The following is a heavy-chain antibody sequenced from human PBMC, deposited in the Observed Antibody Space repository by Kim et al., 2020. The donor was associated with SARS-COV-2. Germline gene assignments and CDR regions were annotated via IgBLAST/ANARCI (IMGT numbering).Heavy chain of an antibody. J-gene: IGHJ5*02. CDR1: GFTFSSYA. V-gene: IGHV3-30-3*01. Sequence: GGSLRLSCAASGFTFSSYAMHWVRQAPGKGLEWVAVISYDGSTKYYADSVKGRFTISRDNSKNTLYLQMNSLRAEDTAVYYCARSKRWRAPSWFDPWGQGSLVTVSS. CDR2: ISYDGSTK. CDR3: ARSKRWRAPSWFDP. D-gene: IGHD2-15*01.